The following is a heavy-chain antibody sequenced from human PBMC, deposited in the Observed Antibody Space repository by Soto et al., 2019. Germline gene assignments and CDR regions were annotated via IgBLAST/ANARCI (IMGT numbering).Heavy chain of an antibody. D-gene: IGHD3-10*01. V-gene: IGHV3-30-3*01. CDR1: GFTFINHP. CDR3: ARGPLYGSEIGDFPIDQ. J-gene: IGHJ4*02. CDR2: ISCDGSKS. Sequence: QVQLVESGGGVVQPGRCLRLSCAGSGFTFINHPMHWGRQAPGKGLEWVAVISCDGSKSHYADSVKGRFILSRDHSKNTLSLQMYSLRAEDSAVYYCARGPLYGSEIGDFPIDQLGQGTLVTVSS.